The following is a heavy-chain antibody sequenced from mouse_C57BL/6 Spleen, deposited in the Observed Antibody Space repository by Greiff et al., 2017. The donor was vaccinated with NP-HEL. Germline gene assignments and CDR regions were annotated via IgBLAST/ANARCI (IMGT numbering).Heavy chain of an antibody. V-gene: IGHV1-42*01. Sequence: VQLQQSGPELVKPGASVKISCKASGYSFTGYYMNWVKQSPEKSLEWIGEINPSTGGTTYNQKFKAKATLTVDKSSSTAYMQLKSLTSEDSAVYYCARGHYGSSLYYAMDYWGQGTSVTVSS. CDR1: GYSFTGYY. CDR2: INPSTGGT. D-gene: IGHD1-1*01. CDR3: ARGHYGSSLYYAMDY. J-gene: IGHJ4*01.